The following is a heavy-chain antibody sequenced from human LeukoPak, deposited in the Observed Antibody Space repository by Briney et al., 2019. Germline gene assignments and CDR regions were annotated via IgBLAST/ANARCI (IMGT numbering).Heavy chain of an antibody. CDR3: ARHYGHFDY. V-gene: IGHV4-39*01. CDR2: TSGSA. Sequence: SETLSLTCTVSGGSISSSSYYWGWIRQPPGKGLEWIGSTSGSANYNPSLKSRVTISVDTSKNQLSLKLNSVTAADTAVYYCARHYGHFDYWGQGTLVTVSS. J-gene: IGHJ4*02. CDR1: GGSISSSSYY. D-gene: IGHD3-16*01.